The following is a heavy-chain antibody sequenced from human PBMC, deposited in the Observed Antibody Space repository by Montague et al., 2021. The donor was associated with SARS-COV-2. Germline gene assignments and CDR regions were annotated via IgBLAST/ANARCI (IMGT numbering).Heavy chain of an antibody. J-gene: IGHJ5*02. CDR1: VGFISNYY. V-gene: IGHV4-59*01. CDR3: ARAYCGGDCHVGP. CDR2: IYDSGSA. Sequence: SETLSLTCTVSVGFISNYYWTWIRQPPGKGLEWIGYIYDSGSANYNPSXRSRSTISVDTSNNQFSLRLSSVTAADTAVYYCARAYCGGDCHVGPWGQGILVTVSS. D-gene: IGHD2-21*02.